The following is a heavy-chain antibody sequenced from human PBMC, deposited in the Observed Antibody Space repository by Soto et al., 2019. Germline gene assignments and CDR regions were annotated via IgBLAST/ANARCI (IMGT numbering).Heavy chain of an antibody. V-gene: IGHV4-34*01. D-gene: IGHD3-22*01. CDR3: ATRVVKGYYYYYGMDV. J-gene: IGHJ6*02. Sequence: PSETLSLTCAVHGGSFSGYYWSWIRQPPGKGLEWIGEINHSGSTNYNPSLKSRVTISVDTSKNQFSLKLSSVTAADTAVYYCATRVVKGYYYYYGMDVWGQGTTVTVSS. CDR2: INHSGST. CDR1: GGSFSGYY.